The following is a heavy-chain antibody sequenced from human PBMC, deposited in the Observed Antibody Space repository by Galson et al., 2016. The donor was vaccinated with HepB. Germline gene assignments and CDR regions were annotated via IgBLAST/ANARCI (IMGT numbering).Heavy chain of an antibody. J-gene: IGHJ3*02. Sequence: SETLSLTCAVSGGSISSSNWWSWVRQPPGKGLEWIGEIYHSGSTNYNPSLKSRVTIVDKSKNQFSLKLSSVTAADTAVYYCATTISGTYYRVFDIWGQGTMVTVSS. V-gene: IGHV4-4*02. CDR2: IYHSGST. D-gene: IGHD1-26*01. CDR3: ATTISGTYYRVFDI. CDR1: GGSISSSNW.